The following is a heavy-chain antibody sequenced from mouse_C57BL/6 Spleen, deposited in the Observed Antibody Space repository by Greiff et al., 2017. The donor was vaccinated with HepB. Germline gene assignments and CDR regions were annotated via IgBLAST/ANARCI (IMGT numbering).Heavy chain of an antibody. CDR1: GFNIKDDY. D-gene: IGHD2-4*01. V-gene: IGHV14-4*01. CDR2: IDPENGDT. Sequence: EVQLQQSGAELVRPGASVKLSCTASGFNIKDDYMHWVKQRPEQGLEWIGWIDPENGDTEYASKFQGKATITADTSSNTAYLQLSSLTSEDTAVYYCTTPWDYDVYWGQGTPVTVSA. J-gene: IGHJ3*01. CDR3: TTPWDYDVY.